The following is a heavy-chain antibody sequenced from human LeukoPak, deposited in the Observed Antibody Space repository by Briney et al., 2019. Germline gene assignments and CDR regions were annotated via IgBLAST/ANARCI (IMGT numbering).Heavy chain of an antibody. J-gene: IGHJ5*02. CDR2: IYYSGNT. CDR1: GVSISSSNSY. D-gene: IGHD1-26*01. Sequence: SETLSLTCTVSGVSISSSNSYWGWIRQPPGKGLEWIGSIYYSGNTYYNASLKSQVSISIDTSKNQFSLKLSSVTAADTAVYYCARVLGSELLYWFDPWGQGTLVTVSS. CDR3: ARVLGSELLYWFDP. V-gene: IGHV4-39*07.